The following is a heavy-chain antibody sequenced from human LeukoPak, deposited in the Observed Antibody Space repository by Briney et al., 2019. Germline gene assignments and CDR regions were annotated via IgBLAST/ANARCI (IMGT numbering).Heavy chain of an antibody. D-gene: IGHD2-15*01. CDR2: IYYSGST. Sequence: SETLSLTCTVSGGSVSSGSYYWSWIRQPPGKGLEWIGYIYYSGSTNYNPSLKSRVTISVDTSKNQFSLKLSSVTAADTAVYYRASTVVVAATRSFDPWGQGTLVTVSS. CDR3: ASTVVVAATRSFDP. CDR1: GGSVSSGSYY. V-gene: IGHV4-61*01. J-gene: IGHJ5*02.